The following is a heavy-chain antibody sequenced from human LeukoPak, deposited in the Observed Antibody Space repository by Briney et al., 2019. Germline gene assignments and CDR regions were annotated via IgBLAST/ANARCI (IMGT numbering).Heavy chain of an antibody. CDR2: IYFSGRT. CDR1: GDSISNGAYY. CDR3: ARQRGSGHWYFDL. D-gene: IGHD6-19*01. Sequence: PSETLSLTCSVSGDSISNGAYYWAWIRQPPGKGLEWIGTIYFSGRTYYRPSLESQVTLSVDTSKNYFSLRLISVTAADTAVYYCARQRGSGHWYFDLWGRGALVTVSS. V-gene: IGHV4-39*01. J-gene: IGHJ2*01.